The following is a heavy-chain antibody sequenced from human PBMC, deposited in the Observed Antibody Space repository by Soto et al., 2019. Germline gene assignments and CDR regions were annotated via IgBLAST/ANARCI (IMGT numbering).Heavy chain of an antibody. V-gene: IGHV4-59*01. CDR3: ARDKPPGSSSPYYYFGMAV. Sequence: PSETLSLTCTVSGGSISSYYWSWIRQPPGKGLEWIGYIYYSGSTNYNPSLKSRVTISVDTSKNQFSLKLSSVTAADTAVYYCARDKPPGSSSPYYYFGMAVWGQGTTVTVSS. CDR2: IYYSGST. CDR1: GGSISSYY. J-gene: IGHJ6*02. D-gene: IGHD6-6*01.